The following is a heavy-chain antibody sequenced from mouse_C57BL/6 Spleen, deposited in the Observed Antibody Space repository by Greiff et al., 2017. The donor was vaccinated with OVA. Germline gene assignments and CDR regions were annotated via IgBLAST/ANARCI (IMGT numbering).Heavy chain of an antibody. CDR3: ARYPLPCSSQYWYFDV. V-gene: IGHV1-81*01. J-gene: IGHJ1*03. Sequence: QVQLQQSGAELARPGASVKLSCKASGYTFTSYGISWVKQRTGQGLEWIGEIYPRSGNTYYNEKFKGKATLTADKSSSTAYMELRSLTSEDSAVYFCARYPLPCSSQYWYFDVWGTGTTVTVSS. CDR2: IYPRSGNT. CDR1: GYTFTSYG. D-gene: IGHD1-1*01.